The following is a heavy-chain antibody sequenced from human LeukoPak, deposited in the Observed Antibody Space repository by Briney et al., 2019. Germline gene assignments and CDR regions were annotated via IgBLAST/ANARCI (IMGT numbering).Heavy chain of an antibody. CDR2: IRYDGSNK. J-gene: IGHJ3*02. V-gene: IGHV3-30*02. Sequence: GGSLRLSCAASGFTFSSYGMHWVRQAPGKGLEWVAFIRYDGSNKYYADSVKGRFTISRDNSKNTPYLQMNSPRAEDTAVYYCAKPRYSLDAFDIWGQGTMVTVSS. CDR3: AKPRYSLDAFDI. D-gene: IGHD2-15*01. CDR1: GFTFSSYG.